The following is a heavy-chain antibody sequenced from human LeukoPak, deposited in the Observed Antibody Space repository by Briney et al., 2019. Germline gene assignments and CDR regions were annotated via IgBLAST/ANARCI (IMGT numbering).Heavy chain of an antibody. Sequence: GGSLRLSCAASGFTFSSYWMSWVRQAPGKGLEWVANIKQDGSEKYYVDSVKGRFAISRDNAKNSLYLQMNSLRAEDTAVYYCAREEGIAAAAYFDYWGQGTLVTVSS. CDR3: AREEGIAAAAYFDY. V-gene: IGHV3-7*01. J-gene: IGHJ4*02. CDR2: IKQDGSEK. D-gene: IGHD6-13*01. CDR1: GFTFSSYW.